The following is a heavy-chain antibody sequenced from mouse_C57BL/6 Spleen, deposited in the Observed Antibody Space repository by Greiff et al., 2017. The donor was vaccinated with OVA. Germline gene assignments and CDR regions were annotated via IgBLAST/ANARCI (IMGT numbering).Heavy chain of an antibody. CDR1: GFNIKDYY. V-gene: IGHV14-1*01. Sequence: VHVKQSGAELVRPGASVKLSCTASGFNIKDYYMHWVKQRPEQGLEWIGRIDPEDGDTEYAPKFQGKATMTADTSSNTAYLQLSSLTSEDTAVYYCTSPSLRYYFDYWGQGTTLTVSS. CDR2: IDPEDGDT. D-gene: IGHD1-1*01. CDR3: TSPSLRYYFDY. J-gene: IGHJ2*01.